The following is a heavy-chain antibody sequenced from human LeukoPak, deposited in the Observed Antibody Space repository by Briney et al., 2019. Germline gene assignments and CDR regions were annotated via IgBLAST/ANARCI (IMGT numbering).Heavy chain of an antibody. Sequence: SETLSLTCAVYGGSFSGYYWSWIRQPPGKGLEWIGEINHSGSTNYNPSLKSRVTISVDTFKNQFSLKLSSVTAADTAVYYCARHPTPYNNYMDYWGQGTLVTVSS. J-gene: IGHJ4*02. CDR2: INHSGST. CDR1: GGSFSGYY. CDR3: ARHPTPYNNYMDY. V-gene: IGHV4-34*01. D-gene: IGHD5-24*01.